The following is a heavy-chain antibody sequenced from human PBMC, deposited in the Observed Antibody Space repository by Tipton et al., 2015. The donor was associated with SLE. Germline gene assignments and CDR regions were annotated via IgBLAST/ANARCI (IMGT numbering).Heavy chain of an antibody. Sequence: LRLSCTVSGGSISSSSYYWGWIRQPPGKGLEWIGSIYYSGSTYYNPSLKSRVTISVDTSKNQFSLKLSSVTAADTAVYYCAREVGYYDSSGFTWYFDLWGRGTLVTVSS. CDR1: GGSISSSSYY. J-gene: IGHJ2*01. CDR3: AREVGYYDSSGFTWYFDL. V-gene: IGHV4-39*07. CDR2: IYYSGST. D-gene: IGHD3-22*01.